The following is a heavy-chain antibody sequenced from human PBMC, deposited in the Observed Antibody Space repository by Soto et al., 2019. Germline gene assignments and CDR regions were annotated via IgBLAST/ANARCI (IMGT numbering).Heavy chain of an antibody. CDR3: ARGSGYSSSWWYGFDI. CDR2: INAGNGNT. CDR1: GYTSTSHA. Sequence: GASVKVSCKASGYTSTSHAMHWVRQAPGQRLEWMGWINAGNGNTKYSQKFQGRVTITRDTSASTAFMELSSLRSEDTAVYYCARGSGYSSSWWYGFDIWGQGTMVTV. D-gene: IGHD6-13*01. V-gene: IGHV1-3*01. J-gene: IGHJ3*02.